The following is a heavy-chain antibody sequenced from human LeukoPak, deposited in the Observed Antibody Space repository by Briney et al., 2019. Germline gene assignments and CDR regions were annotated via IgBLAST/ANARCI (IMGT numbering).Heavy chain of an antibody. D-gene: IGHD5-18*01. Sequence: SETLSLTCTVSGGSISSSSYYWGWIRQPPGKGLEWIGSIYYSGSTYYNPSLKSRVTISVDTSKNQFSLKLSSVTAADTAVYYCARDHMVGYSYGPYYFDYWGQGTLVTVSS. V-gene: IGHV4-39*07. J-gene: IGHJ4*02. CDR1: GGSISSSSYY. CDR3: ARDHMVGYSYGPYYFDY. CDR2: IYYSGST.